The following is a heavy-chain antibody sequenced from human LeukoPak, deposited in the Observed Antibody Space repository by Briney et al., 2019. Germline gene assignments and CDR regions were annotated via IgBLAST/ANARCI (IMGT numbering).Heavy chain of an antibody. CDR2: MHSTGTT. CDR1: GFTVNTNY. Sequence: PGGSLRLSCAASGFTVNTNYMSWVRQAPGKGLEWVSTMHSTGTTYYADSVKGRFTFSRDDSKNTLYLQMTSLRAEDTAVYHCARDGASGRGYYYYYGMDVWGQGTTVTVSS. J-gene: IGHJ6*02. V-gene: IGHV3-53*01. D-gene: IGHD4/OR15-4a*01. CDR3: ARDGASGRGYYYYYGMDV.